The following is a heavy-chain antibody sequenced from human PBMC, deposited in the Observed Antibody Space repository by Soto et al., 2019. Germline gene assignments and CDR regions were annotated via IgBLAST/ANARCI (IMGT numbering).Heavy chain of an antibody. CDR2: IKSKTDGGTT. V-gene: IGHV3-15*07. CDR3: TTDGLWFGESRWGY. D-gene: IGHD3-10*01. CDR1: GFTFSNAW. Sequence: GGSLRLSCAASGFTFSNAWMNWVRQAPGKGLEWVGRIKSKTDGGTTDYAAPVKGRFTISRDDSKNTLYLQINSLKTEDTAVYYRTTDGLWFGESRWGYWGQGTLVTVSP. J-gene: IGHJ4*02.